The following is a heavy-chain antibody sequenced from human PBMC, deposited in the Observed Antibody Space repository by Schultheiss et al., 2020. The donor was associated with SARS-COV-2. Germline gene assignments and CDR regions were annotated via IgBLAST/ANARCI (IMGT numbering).Heavy chain of an antibody. V-gene: IGHV3-74*01. CDR1: GFTFTTYA. Sequence: GESLKISCAASGFTFTTYAMTWVRQAPGQGLEWVSRINSDGSSTSYADSVKGRFTISRDNAKNSLYLQMNSLRAEDTAVYYCARDDRGWFDPWGQGTLVTVSS. CDR2: INSDGSST. CDR3: ARDDRGWFDP. J-gene: IGHJ5*02.